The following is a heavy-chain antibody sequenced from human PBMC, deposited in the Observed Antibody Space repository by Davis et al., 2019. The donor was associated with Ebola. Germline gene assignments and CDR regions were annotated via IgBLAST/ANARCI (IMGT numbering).Heavy chain of an antibody. D-gene: IGHD3-10*01. V-gene: IGHV1-69*13. CDR2: IIPIFGTA. CDR3: ARDSYYGSGSYGRDNWFDP. J-gene: IGHJ5*02. CDR1: GGTFITYA. Sequence: SVKVSCKASGGTFITYAITWVRQAPGQGLEWMGGIIPIFGTANYAQKFQGRVTITADESTSTAYMELSSLRSEDTAVYYCARDSYYGSGSYGRDNWFDPWGQGTLVTVSS.